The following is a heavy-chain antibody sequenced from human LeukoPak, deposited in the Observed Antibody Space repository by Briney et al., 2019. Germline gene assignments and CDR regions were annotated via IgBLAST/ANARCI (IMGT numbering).Heavy chain of an antibody. CDR1: GYTFTSYD. V-gene: IGHV1-8*01. J-gene: IGHJ6*02. CDR2: MNPNSGNT. Sequence: ASVKVSCKASGYTFTSYDINWVRQATGQGLEWMGWMNPNSGNTGYAQKFQGRVTMTRNTSISTAYMGLSSLRSEDTAVYYCARGGYRNKYYYYGMDVWGQGTTVTVSS. D-gene: IGHD5-12*01. CDR3: ARGGYRNKYYYYGMDV.